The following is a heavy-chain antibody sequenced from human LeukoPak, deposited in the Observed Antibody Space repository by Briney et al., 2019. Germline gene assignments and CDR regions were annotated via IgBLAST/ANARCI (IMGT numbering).Heavy chain of an antibody. CDR2: INDSGDST. CDR1: GFSFSSSA. D-gene: IGHD6-19*01. V-gene: IGHV3-23*01. Sequence: GGSLRLSCAASGFSFSSSAMSWVRQAPGKGLEWVSAINDSGDSTYCADSVKGRFTVSRDNSKNTLYLQMNGLRAEDTAVYYCAKAAGGLVYWGQGTLVIISS. CDR3: AKAAGGLVY. J-gene: IGHJ4*02.